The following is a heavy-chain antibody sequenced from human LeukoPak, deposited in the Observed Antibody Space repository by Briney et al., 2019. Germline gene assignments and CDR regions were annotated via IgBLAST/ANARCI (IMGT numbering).Heavy chain of an antibody. CDR3: ARADYYYYVDV. CDR1: GFTFSSYE. V-gene: IGHV3-48*03. CDR2: ISSSGSTI. Sequence: GGSLRLSCAAPGFTFSSYEMNWVRQAPGKGLEWVSYISSSGSTIYYADSVKGRFTISRDNAKNSLYLQMNSLRAEDTAVYYCARADYYYYVDVWGKGTTVTVSS. J-gene: IGHJ6*03.